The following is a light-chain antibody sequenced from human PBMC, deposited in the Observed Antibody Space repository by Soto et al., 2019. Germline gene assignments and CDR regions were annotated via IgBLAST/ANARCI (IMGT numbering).Light chain of an antibody. J-gene: IGLJ2*01. CDR1: SSDVGNYNL. CDR3: CSYAGSSTLV. CDR2: EVT. V-gene: IGLV2-23*02. Sequence: QSALTQPASVSGSPGQSITISCTGTSSDVGNYNLVYWYQQHPGKAPKFMIYEVTKRPSGVSDRFSGSKSGNTASLTISGLQTEDEADYYCCSYAGSSTLVFGGGTKVTVL.